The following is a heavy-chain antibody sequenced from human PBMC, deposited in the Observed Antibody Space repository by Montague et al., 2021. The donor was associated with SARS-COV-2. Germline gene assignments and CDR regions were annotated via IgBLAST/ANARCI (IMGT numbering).Heavy chain of an antibody. Sequence: SLRLSCAASGFTFSGYDMTWVRQAPGKGLEWVSYISSSGSTIYYADSVKGRFSISRDNAKNALYLQMNSLRAEDTAVYYCARKKPILEWLRHWYFDLWGRGTLVTVSS. D-gene: IGHD3-3*01. CDR2: ISSSGSTI. V-gene: IGHV3-48*03. CDR1: GFTFSGYD. J-gene: IGHJ2*01. CDR3: ARKKPILEWLRHWYFDL.